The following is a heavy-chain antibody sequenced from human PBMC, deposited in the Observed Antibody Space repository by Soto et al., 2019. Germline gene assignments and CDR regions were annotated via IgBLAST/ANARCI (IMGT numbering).Heavy chain of an antibody. CDR2: IHPSGST. CDR3: ARGRDEYKAGNV. D-gene: IGHD1-1*01. J-gene: IGHJ6*02. V-gene: IGHV4-34*01. CDR1: GGSLSDYY. Sequence: QVQLQQWGAGLLKPSETLSLTCAVSGGSLSDYYWPWIRQSPGKGLEWIGEIHPSGSTYYNPSLRSRVTISVDTSKNQFSLKLTSLTAADTAISYCARGRDEYKAGNVWGHGTKVTVSS.